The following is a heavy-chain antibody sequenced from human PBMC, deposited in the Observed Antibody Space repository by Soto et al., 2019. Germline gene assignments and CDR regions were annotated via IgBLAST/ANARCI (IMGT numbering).Heavy chain of an antibody. J-gene: IGHJ6*02. D-gene: IGHD3-10*01. CDR1: GFTFSSYW. CDR3: ASDLSGRADV. Sequence: EVQLVESGGGLVRPGGSLRLSCAASGFTFSSYWMHWVRQAPGKGLVWVSRMNEDGGTTDYADSVKGRFTISRDNAKNTLYLQVNSLRVEDTAVNYCASDLSGRADVWGQGTTVTVSS. V-gene: IGHV3-74*02. CDR2: MNEDGGTT.